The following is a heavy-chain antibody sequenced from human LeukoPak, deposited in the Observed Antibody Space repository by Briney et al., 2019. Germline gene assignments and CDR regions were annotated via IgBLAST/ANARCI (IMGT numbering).Heavy chain of an antibody. V-gene: IGHV3-11*01. CDR3: ARGPPLGAEVYAFDI. Sequence: GGSLRLSCAASGFTFSDYYMSWIRQAPGKGLEWVSYISSSGSTIYYADSVKGRFTISRDNAKNSLYLQMNSLRAEDTAEYYCARGPPLGAEVYAFDIWGQGTMVTVSS. CDR1: GFTFSDYY. J-gene: IGHJ3*02. CDR2: ISSSGSTI.